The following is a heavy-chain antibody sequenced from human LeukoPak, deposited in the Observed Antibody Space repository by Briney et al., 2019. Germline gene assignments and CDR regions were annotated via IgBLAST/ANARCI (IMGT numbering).Heavy chain of an antibody. Sequence: VKVSCKASVGTFSSYAISWVRQAPGQGLEWMGGIIPIFGTANYAQKFQGRVTITADESTSTAYMELGSLRSEDTAVYYCVRYHTWGVALFDYWGQGTLVTVSS. D-gene: IGHD3-10*01. CDR3: VRYHTWGVALFDY. CDR1: VGTFSSYA. CDR2: IIPIFGTA. V-gene: IGHV1-69*01. J-gene: IGHJ4*02.